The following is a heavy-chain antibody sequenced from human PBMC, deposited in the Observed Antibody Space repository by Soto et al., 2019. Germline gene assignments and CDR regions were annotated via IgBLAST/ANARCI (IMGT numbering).Heavy chain of an antibody. CDR1: GFTFSSYA. CDR2: IGGSGSST. CDR3: ANSIAAAGIAMDY. V-gene: IGHV3-23*01. J-gene: IGHJ4*02. Sequence: GQSMRLSCTASGFTFSSYAVSWVRQAPAKGLEWVSAIGGSGSSTYYADSVKGRFTISRDNSKNTLYLQMNSLRAEDTAVYYCANSIAAAGIAMDYWGQGTLVTVSS. D-gene: IGHD6-13*01.